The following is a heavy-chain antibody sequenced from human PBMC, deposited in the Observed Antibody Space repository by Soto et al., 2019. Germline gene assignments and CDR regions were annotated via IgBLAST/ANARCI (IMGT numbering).Heavy chain of an antibody. Sequence: GGSLRLSCVGSGFTFSSDALHWVRQAPGKGLEWVAVVSSDGNHAYYPDHVKGRFTISRDNSQSTVYLQMKSLKPEDTATYYCARDSAYSTASTHFDHWGQGTLVTVSS. CDR3: ARDSAYSTASTHFDH. CDR2: VSSDGNHA. CDR1: GFTFSSDA. V-gene: IGHV3-30*04. D-gene: IGHD2-2*01. J-gene: IGHJ4*02.